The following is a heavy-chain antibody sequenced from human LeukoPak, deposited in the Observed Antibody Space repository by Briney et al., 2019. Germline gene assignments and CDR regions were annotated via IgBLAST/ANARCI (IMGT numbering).Heavy chain of an antibody. CDR3: ARGRGRSTWDFDY. CDR2: ITSSSSTI. V-gene: IGHV3-48*02. Sequence: GGSLRLSCAASGFTFSTYSMNWVRQAPGKGLEWVSYITSSSSTIYYADSVKGRFTISRDNAKNSLYLQVNSLRDEDTAVYYCARGRGRSTWDFDYWGQRTRDPVSS. CDR1: GFTFSTYS. D-gene: IGHD1-26*01. J-gene: IGHJ4*02.